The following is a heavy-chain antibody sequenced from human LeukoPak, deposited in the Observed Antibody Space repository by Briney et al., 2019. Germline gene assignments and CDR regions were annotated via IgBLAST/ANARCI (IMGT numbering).Heavy chain of an antibody. J-gene: IGHJ4*02. V-gene: IGHV3-74*01. CDR2: INTDGTVT. CDR3: ATKQWLAPPPDS. D-gene: IGHD6-19*01. Sequence: GGSLRLSCAAPGFTFSKNWMLWVRQAPGKGLESVSRINTDGTVTNSADSVKGRFTVARDKADNTMFLQMNSVRDEDTAVYYCATKQWLAPPPDSWGQGTPVTVSS. CDR1: GFTFSKNW.